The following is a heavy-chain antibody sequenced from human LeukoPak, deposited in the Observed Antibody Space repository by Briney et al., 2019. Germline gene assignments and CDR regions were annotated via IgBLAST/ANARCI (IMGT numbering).Heavy chain of an antibody. Sequence: SVTVSRLSSGYTFPSYGFHWVRQAAGQGVEWVGWMYLKSGNTGYAQKCQGRVTMTRNTSISTAYMELSSLRSEDTAVYYCARVGYDYGDLPDYWGQGTLVTVSS. D-gene: IGHD4-17*01. CDR3: ARVGYDYGDLPDY. CDR2: MYLKSGNT. CDR1: GYTFPSYG. J-gene: IGHJ4*02. V-gene: IGHV1-8*01.